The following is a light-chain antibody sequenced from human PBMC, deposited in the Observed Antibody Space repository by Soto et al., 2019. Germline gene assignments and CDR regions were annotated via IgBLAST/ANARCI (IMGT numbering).Light chain of an antibody. CDR1: QSVFSNY. CDR3: QQYNSYSLT. CDR2: GAF. J-gene: IGKJ1*01. V-gene: IGKV3-20*01. Sequence: EIVLTQSPGTLSLSPGERATLSCRASQSVFSNYLVWYQQKPSQAPRLLIYGAFSRTTGIPDSFSGSGSGTDFTLTISSLQPGDFATYYCQQYNSYSLTFGQGTKVDIK.